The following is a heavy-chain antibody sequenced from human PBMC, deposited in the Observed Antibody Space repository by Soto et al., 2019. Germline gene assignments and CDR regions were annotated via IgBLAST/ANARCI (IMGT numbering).Heavy chain of an antibody. Sequence: QVQLQQWGAGLLKPSETLSLTCAVYGGSFSGYYWSWIRQPPGKGLEWIGEINHSGSTNYNPSLKSRVTISVDTSKNQFSLKLSSVTAADTAVYYCARGSLGSSGWYPRPFDYWGQGTLVTVSS. V-gene: IGHV4-34*01. CDR3: ARGSLGSSGWYPRPFDY. CDR2: INHSGST. J-gene: IGHJ4*02. CDR1: GGSFSGYY. D-gene: IGHD6-19*01.